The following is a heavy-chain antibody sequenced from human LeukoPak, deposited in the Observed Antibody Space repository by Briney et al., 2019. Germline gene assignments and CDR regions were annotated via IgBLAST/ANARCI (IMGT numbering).Heavy chain of an antibody. V-gene: IGHV3-23*01. CDR3: AKLAGRLSGATFFDY. CDR2: ISGSGGST. D-gene: IGHD1-26*01. Sequence: GGTLRLSCAASGFTFSSYGMSWVRQAPGKGLEWVSAISGSGGSTYYADSVKGRFTISRDNSKNTLYLQMNSLRAEDTAVYCCAKLAGRLSGATFFDYWGQGTLVTVSS. J-gene: IGHJ4*02. CDR1: GFTFSSYG.